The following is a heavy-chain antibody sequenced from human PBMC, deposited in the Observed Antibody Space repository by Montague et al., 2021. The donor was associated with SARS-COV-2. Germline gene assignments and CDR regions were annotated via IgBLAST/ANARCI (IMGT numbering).Heavy chain of an antibody. D-gene: IGHD3-3*01. CDR3: ARGYDFWSGGYYYYYGMDV. CDR1: GFTFSSYS. J-gene: IGHJ6*02. CDR2: ISSSSSYI. V-gene: IGHV3-21*01. Sequence: SLRLSCAASGFTFSSYSMNWVRQAPGKGLGWVSSISSSSSYIYYADSVKGRFTIPRDNAKNSLYLQMNSLRAEDTAVYYCARGYDFWSGGYYYYYGMDVWGQGTTVTVSS.